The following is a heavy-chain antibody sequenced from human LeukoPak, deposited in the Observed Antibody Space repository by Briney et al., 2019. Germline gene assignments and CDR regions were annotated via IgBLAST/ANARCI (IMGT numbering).Heavy chain of an antibody. CDR3: AKTRITMIVVVTDGGMDV. V-gene: IGHV3-23*01. D-gene: IGHD3-22*01. CDR2: ISGSGGST. CDR1: GFTFSSYA. J-gene: IGHJ6*02. Sequence: GGSLRLSCAASGFTFSSYAMSWVRQAPGKGLEWVSAISGSGGSTYYADSVKGRFTISRDNSKNTLYLQMNSLRAEDTAVYYCAKTRITMIVVVTDGGMDVWGQGTTVTVSS.